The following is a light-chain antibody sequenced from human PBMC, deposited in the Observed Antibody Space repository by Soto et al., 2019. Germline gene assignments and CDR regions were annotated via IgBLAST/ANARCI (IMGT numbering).Light chain of an antibody. V-gene: IGKV1-5*01. CDR3: QQYHSFSFT. J-gene: IGKJ2*01. CDR2: DVF. CDR1: QSITYW. Sequence: GDRFTITCLASQSITYWLAWYQQKPGRAPKLLIYDVFNLQSGVPSRFSGSGSGTEFTLTISSLQPDDSATYYCQQYHSFSFTFGQGTKLEIK.